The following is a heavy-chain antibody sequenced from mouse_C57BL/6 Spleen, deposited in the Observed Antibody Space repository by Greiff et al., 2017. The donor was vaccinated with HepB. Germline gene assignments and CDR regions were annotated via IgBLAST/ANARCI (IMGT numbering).Heavy chain of an antibody. CDR3: ASSHGSSYFAMDY. D-gene: IGHD1-1*01. V-gene: IGHV1-7*01. CDR1: GYTFTSYW. J-gene: IGHJ4*01. CDR2: INPSSGYT. Sequence: QVQLKQSGAELAKPGASVKLSCKASGYTFTSYWMHWVKQRPGQGLEWIGYINPSSGYTKYNQKFKDKATFTADKSSSTAYMQLSRLTYEDSAVYYCASSHGSSYFAMDYWGQGTSVTVSS.